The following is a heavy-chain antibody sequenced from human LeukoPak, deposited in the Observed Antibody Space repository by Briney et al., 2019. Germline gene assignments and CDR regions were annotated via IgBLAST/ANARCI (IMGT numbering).Heavy chain of an antibody. CDR3: ARETFYGDYVNYYYYMDV. D-gene: IGHD4-17*01. CDR1: GGSFSGYY. Sequence: PSETLSLTCAVYGGSFSGYYWSWIRQPAGKGLEWIGRIYTSGSTNYNPSLKSRVTMSVDTSKNQFSLKLSSVTAADTAVYYCARETFYGDYVNYYYYMDVWGKGTTVTISS. J-gene: IGHJ6*03. CDR2: IYTSGST. V-gene: IGHV4-4*07.